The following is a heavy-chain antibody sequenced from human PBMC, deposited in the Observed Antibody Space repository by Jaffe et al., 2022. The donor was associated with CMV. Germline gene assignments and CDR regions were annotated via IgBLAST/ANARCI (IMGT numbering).Heavy chain of an antibody. D-gene: IGHD3-10*01. V-gene: IGHV3-23*01. CDR3: ANLWFGELLSGGYYSYIMDV. J-gene: IGHJ6*02. CDR2: ITTGGGST. CDR1: GFTFSSYA. Sequence: EVQLLESGGGLIQPGGSLRLSCVASGFTFSSYAMSWVRQAPGTGLEWVSSITTGGGSTYYTDSVKGRFTISRDNSKNTLYLQMNSLRAEDTAVYSCANLWFGELLSGGYYSYIMDVWGQGTTVTVSS.